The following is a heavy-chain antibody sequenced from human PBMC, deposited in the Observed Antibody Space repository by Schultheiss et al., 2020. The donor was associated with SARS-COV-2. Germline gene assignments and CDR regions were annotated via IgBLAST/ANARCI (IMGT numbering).Heavy chain of an antibody. Sequence: SETLSLTCTVSGGSISNFYWSWIRQPPGKGLEWIGYIYNSGSTNDNPSLKSRVTISVDTSKNQFSLKLSSVTAADTAVYYCARGYYDFWSGYGMDVWGQGTTVTVSS. CDR1: GGSISNFY. CDR2: IYNSGST. CDR3: ARGYYDFWSGYGMDV. J-gene: IGHJ6*02. V-gene: IGHV4-59*08. D-gene: IGHD3-3*01.